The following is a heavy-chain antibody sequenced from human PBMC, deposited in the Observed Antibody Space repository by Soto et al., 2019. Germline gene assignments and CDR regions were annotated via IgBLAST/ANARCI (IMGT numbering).Heavy chain of an antibody. CDR2: ISSNGGST. Sequence: GGSLRLSCSASGFTFSSYAMHWVRQAPGKGLDYVSAISSNGGSTYYADSVKGRFTISRDNSKNTLYLQMSSLRAEDTAVYYCVKGTHYYDILTGYYSGFDYWGQGTLVTVSS. J-gene: IGHJ4*02. D-gene: IGHD3-9*01. V-gene: IGHV3-64D*08. CDR1: GFTFSSYA. CDR3: VKGTHYYDILTGYYSGFDY.